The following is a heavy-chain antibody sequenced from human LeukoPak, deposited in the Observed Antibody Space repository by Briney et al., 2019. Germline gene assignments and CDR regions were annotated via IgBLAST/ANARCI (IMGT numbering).Heavy chain of an antibody. CDR3: ARHPSYSSGWYPIDY. Sequence: PSETLSLTCTVSGGSISSYYWSWIRQPPGKGLEWIGYIYYSGSTNYNPSLKSRVTISVDTSKNQFSLKLSSVTAADTAVYYCARHPSYSSGWYPIDYWGQGTLVTVSS. CDR2: IYYSGST. D-gene: IGHD6-19*01. V-gene: IGHV4-59*08. CDR1: GGSISSYY. J-gene: IGHJ4*02.